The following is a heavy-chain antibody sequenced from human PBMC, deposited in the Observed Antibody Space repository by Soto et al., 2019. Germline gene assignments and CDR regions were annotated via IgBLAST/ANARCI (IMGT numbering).Heavy chain of an antibody. CDR2: INPSGGST. D-gene: IGHD5-12*01. V-gene: IGHV1-46*03. Sequence: ASVKVSCKASGYTFTSYYMHWVRQAPGQGPEWMGIINPSGGSTSYAQKFQGRVTITRDTSTSTVYMELSSLRSEDTAVYYCARDGIYRGYTNGGQGTLVTVSS. CDR1: GYTFTSYY. CDR3: ARDGIYRGYTN. J-gene: IGHJ4*02.